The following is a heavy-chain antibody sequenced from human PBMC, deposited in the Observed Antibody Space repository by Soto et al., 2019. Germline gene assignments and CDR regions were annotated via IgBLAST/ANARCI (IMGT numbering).Heavy chain of an antibody. CDR2: TYYRSKWYN. CDR1: GDSVSSNSAA. D-gene: IGHD6-13*01. Sequence: SQTLSLTCAISGDSVSSNSAAWNWIRQSPSRGLEWLGRTYYRSKWYNDYAVSVKSRITINPDTSKNQFSLQLNSVTPEDTAVYYCARIVPAAGYYYYSMDVWGQGTTVTVSS. CDR3: ARIVPAAGYYYYSMDV. J-gene: IGHJ6*02. V-gene: IGHV6-1*01.